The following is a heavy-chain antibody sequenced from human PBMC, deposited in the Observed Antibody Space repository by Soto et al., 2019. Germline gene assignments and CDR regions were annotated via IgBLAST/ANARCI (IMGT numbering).Heavy chain of an antibody. CDR2: ISGSGGST. D-gene: IGHD3-10*02. V-gene: IGHV3-23*01. J-gene: IGHJ6*02. CDR3: AKDKAVGMIGELLLPVYYYYYGMDV. CDR1: GFTFSSYA. Sequence: GGSLRLSCAASGFTFSSYAMSWVRQAPGKGLEWVSAISGSGGSTYYADSVKGRFTISRDNSTNTLYLQMNSLRAEDTAVYYCAKDKAVGMIGELLLPVYYYYYGMDVWGQGTTVTVSS.